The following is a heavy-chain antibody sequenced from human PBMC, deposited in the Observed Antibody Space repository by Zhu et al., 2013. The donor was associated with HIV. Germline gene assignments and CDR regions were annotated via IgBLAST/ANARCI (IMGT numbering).Heavy chain of an antibody. Sequence: QVQLQESGPGLVKPSETLSLTCAVSGYSISSGYYWGWIRQPPGKGLEWIGSIYHSGSTYYSPSLKSRVTISVDTSKNQFSLNLSSVTAADTAVYYCARGLSDPFDYWGQGTLVTVSS. D-gene: IGHD3-16*02. V-gene: IGHV4-38-2*01. CDR2: IYHSGST. CDR1: GYSISSGYY. J-gene: IGHJ4*02. CDR3: ARGLSDPFDY.